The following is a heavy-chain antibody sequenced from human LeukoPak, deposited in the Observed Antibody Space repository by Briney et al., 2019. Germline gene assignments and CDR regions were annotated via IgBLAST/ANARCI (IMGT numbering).Heavy chain of an antibody. CDR3: ARDSSPPGRYCSSTSCYFNWFDP. V-gene: IGHV1-69*01. D-gene: IGHD2-2*01. Sequence: SVKVSCKASGGTFSSYAISWVRQAPGQGLEWMGGIIPIFGTANYAQKFQGRVTITADESTSTAYMELSSLRSEDTAVYYCARDSSPPGRYCSSTSCYFNWFDPWGQGTLVTVSS. CDR2: IIPIFGTA. CDR1: GGTFSSYA. J-gene: IGHJ5*02.